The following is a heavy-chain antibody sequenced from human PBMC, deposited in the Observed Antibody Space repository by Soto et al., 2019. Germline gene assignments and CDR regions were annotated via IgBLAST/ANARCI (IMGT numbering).Heavy chain of an antibody. CDR3: ASIWFGDFDY. J-gene: IGHJ4*01. V-gene: IGHV4-30-4*01. D-gene: IGHD3-10*01. CDR1: GGSISSADYY. CDR2: FHSSGAT. Sequence: PSETLSLTCTVSGGSISSADYYWSWIRQPPGKGLEWIGYFHSSGATYKDPSLKSRVTISVDTSKNQISPKLDSVTAADTAVYYCASIWFGDFDYWGHGTLVTVSS.